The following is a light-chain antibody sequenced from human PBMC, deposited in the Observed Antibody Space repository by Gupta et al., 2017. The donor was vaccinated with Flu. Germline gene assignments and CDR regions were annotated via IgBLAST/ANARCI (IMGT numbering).Light chain of an antibody. Sequence: PATLSVSPGERATLSCRASQSVSSNLAWYQQKPGQAPRLLIYGASTRATGIPARFGGSGSGTEFTLTISSLQSDDLAFYYCQQYNDWPRTFGLGTKVEIK. V-gene: IGKV3-15*01. J-gene: IGKJ1*01. CDR3: QQYNDWPRT. CDR2: GAS. CDR1: QSVSSN.